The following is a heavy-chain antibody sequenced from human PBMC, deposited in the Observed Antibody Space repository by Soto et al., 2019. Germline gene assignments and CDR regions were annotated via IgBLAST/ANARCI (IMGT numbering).Heavy chain of an antibody. V-gene: IGHV4-39*01. J-gene: IGHJ4*01. D-gene: IGHD1-26*01. CDR3: VTAGGSYLAIPCDY. CDR2: ISYTGDT. Sequence: SETLSLTCTVSGYSITTYSYYWGWIRQPPGKGLEWIGSISYTGDTYYNPSLQGRVTISVDTSKNQFSLRLSSVTAADTAVYYCVTAGGSYLAIPCDYWGHGTLVTVSS. CDR1: GYSITTYSYY.